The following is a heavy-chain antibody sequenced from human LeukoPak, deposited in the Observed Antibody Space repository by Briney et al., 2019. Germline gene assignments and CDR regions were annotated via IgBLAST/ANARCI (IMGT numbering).Heavy chain of an antibody. CDR3: TTGKYYYDSSGYHKSGAFDI. V-gene: IGHV3-15*07. CDR2: IKSKTDGGTT. J-gene: IGHJ3*02. Sequence: GGSLGLSCVASEFTFSSHAMNWVRQAPGKGLEWVGRIKSKTDGGTTDYAAPVKGRFTISRDDSKNTLYLQMNSLKTEDTAVYYCTTGKYYYDSSGYHKSGAFDIWGQGTMVTVSS. D-gene: IGHD3-22*01. CDR1: EFTFSSHA.